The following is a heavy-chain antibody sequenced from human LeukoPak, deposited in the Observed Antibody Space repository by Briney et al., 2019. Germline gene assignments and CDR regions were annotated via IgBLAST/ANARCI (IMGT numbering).Heavy chain of an antibody. CDR3: AKDVIVAFDY. CDR2: IRYDGSNK. D-gene: IGHD2/OR15-2a*01. V-gene: IGHV3-30*02. Sequence: GGSLRLSCAASGFTFSSYGMHWVRQAPGKGLEWVAFIRYDGSNKYYADPVKGRFIISRDNSKNTLYLQMNSLRAEDTAVYYCAKDVIVAFDYWGQGTLVTVSS. J-gene: IGHJ4*02. CDR1: GFTFSSYG.